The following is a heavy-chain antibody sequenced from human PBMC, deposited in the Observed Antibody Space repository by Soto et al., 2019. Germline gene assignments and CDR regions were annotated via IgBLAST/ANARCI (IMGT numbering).Heavy chain of an antibody. V-gene: IGHV4-59*08. CDR1: GGSISSYY. CDR3: ARLSSGYDDYYYYMDV. D-gene: IGHD5-12*01. CDR2: IYYSGST. J-gene: IGHJ6*03. Sequence: PSETLSLTCTVSGGSISSYYWSWIRQPPGKGLEWIGYIYYSGSTNYNPSLKSRVTISVDTSKNQFSLKLSSVTAADTAVYYCARLSSGYDDYYYYMDVWGKGTTVTVSS.